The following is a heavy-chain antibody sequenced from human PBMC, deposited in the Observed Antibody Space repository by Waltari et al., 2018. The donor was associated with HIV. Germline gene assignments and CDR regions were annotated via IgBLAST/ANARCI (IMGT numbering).Heavy chain of an antibody. J-gene: IGHJ4*02. CDR1: GFRLSSHK. D-gene: IGHD3-3*01. V-gene: IGHV3-21*01. Sequence: EVQLVESGGGLVKPGWSLRLSCAASGFRLSSHKLTWFRQIPGRGLEWVSSISMAGSYTFYADSVKGRFTITRDNAKNSLYLQMNSLRVEDTAMYYCGRERFLEWLLYTGGGIDYWGQGTLVTVSS. CDR3: GRERFLEWLLYTGGGIDY. CDR2: ISMAGSYT.